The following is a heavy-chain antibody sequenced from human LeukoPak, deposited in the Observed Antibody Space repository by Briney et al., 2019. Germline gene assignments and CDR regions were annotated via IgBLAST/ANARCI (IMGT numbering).Heavy chain of an antibody. J-gene: IGHJ6*03. CDR2: IYYSGST. CDR1: GGSISSSSYY. CDR3: ARAVPVPAASYYYYMDV. V-gene: IGHV4-39*07. D-gene: IGHD2-2*01. Sequence: PSETLSLTCTDSGGSISSSSYYWGWIRQPPGKGLEWIGSIYYSGSTYYNPSPKSRVTLSVDTSKNQFSLKLSSVTAADTAVYYCARAVPVPAASYYYYMDVWGKGTTVTVSS.